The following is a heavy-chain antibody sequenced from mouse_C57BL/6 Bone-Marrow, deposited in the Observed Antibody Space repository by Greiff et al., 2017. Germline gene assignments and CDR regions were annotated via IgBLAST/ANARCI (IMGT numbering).Heavy chain of an antibody. Sequence: VQLQQSGAELVRPGASVKLSCTASGFNIKDDYMHWVKQRPEQGLEWIGWIYPENGDTEYASKFQGKATITADTSSNTAYLQLSSLTSEDTAVYYCTTGYDGDPFDYWGQGTTLTVSS. D-gene: IGHD2-3*01. V-gene: IGHV14-4*01. CDR2: IYPENGDT. J-gene: IGHJ2*01. CDR1: GFNIKDDY. CDR3: TTGYDGDPFDY.